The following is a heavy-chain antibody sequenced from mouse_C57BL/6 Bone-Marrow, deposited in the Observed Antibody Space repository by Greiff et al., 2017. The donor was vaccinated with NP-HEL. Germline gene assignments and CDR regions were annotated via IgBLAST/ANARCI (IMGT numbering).Heavy chain of an antibody. V-gene: IGHV10-3*01. CDR1: GFTFNTYA. CDR3: VRETITTVVAYYFDY. CDR2: IRSKSSNYAT. D-gene: IGHD1-1*01. Sequence: EVKLLESGGGLVQPKGSLKLSCAASGFTFNTYAMHWVRQAPGKGLEWVARIRSKSSNYATYYADSVKDRFTISRDDSQSMLYLQMNNLKTEDTAMYYCVRETITTVVAYYFDYWGQGTTLTVSS. J-gene: IGHJ2*01.